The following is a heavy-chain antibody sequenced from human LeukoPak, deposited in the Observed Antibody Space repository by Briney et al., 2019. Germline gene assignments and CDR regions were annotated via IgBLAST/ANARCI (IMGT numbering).Heavy chain of an antibody. CDR2: IYYSGST. D-gene: IGHD3-22*01. Sequence: PSETLSLTCTVSGGFISSSSYYWGWIRQPPGKGLEWIGSIYYSGSTYYNPSLKSRVTISVDTSKNQFSLKLSSVTAADTAVYYCARLYYDSSGYLPRYFQHWGQGTLVTVSS. CDR3: ARLYYDSSGYLPRYFQH. J-gene: IGHJ1*01. CDR1: GGFISSSSYY. V-gene: IGHV4-39*01.